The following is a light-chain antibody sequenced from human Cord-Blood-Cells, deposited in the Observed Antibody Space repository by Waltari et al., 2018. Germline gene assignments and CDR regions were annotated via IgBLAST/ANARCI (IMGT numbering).Light chain of an antibody. CDR1: QDISNY. CDR3: QQYDNSPLT. CDR2: DAS. J-gene: IGKJ4*01. V-gene: IGKV1-33*01. Sequence: DIQMTHSPSSLSASVGDRVTTTCQASQDISNYLNWYQQKPGKAPKLLIYDASNLETGVPSRFSGSGSGTDFTLTISSLQPEDIATYYCQQYDNSPLTFGGGTKVEIK.